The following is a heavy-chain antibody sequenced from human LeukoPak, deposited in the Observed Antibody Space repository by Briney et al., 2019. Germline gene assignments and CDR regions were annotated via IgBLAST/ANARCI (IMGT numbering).Heavy chain of an antibody. D-gene: IGHD2/OR15-2a*01. Sequence: GSLRLSCAASGNYWMHWVRQAPGKGLVWVSHINSDGSWTSYADSVKGRFTISKDNAKNTVYLQMNNLRAEDTAIYYCVSFYEAYWGRGTLVTVSS. V-gene: IGHV3-74*01. J-gene: IGHJ4*02. CDR2: INSDGSWT. CDR1: GNYW. CDR3: VSFYEAY.